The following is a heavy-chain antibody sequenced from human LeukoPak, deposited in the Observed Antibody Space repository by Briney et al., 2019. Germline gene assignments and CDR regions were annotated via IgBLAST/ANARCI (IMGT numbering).Heavy chain of an antibody. CDR3: ARVRADDDAFDI. J-gene: IGHJ3*02. V-gene: IGHV3-21*01. CDR1: GFTFSSYS. D-gene: IGHD5-24*01. Sequence: PGGSLRLSCAASGFTFSSYSMNWVRQAPGKGLEWVSSISSSSSYIYYADSVKGRFTISRDNAKNSLYLQMNSLRAEDTAVYYCARVRADDDAFDIWGQGTMATVSS. CDR2: ISSSSSYI.